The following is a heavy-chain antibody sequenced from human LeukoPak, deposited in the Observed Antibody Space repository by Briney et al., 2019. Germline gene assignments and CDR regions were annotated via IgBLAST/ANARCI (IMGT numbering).Heavy chain of an antibody. CDR1: GFTFDDFA. CDR2: VTWNRGGI. J-gene: IGHJ4*02. Sequence: PGGSLRLSCAASGFTFDDFAMYWVRQAPGKGLEWVSDVTWNRGGIVYVDSLKGRFTRGDIVYVDSMKGRFTVSRDNAKNSLYLQMNDLRDEDTAVYYCGRDGVSAALDYWGQGTLVTVSS. D-gene: IGHD2-2*01. CDR3: GRDGVSAALDY. V-gene: IGHV3-9*01.